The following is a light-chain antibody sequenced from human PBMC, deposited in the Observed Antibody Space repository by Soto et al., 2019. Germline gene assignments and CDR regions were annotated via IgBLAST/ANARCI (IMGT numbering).Light chain of an antibody. CDR2: EVT. Sequence: QSALTQPPSASGSPGRSVTISCTGTSSDVGGYNYVSWYQQYPGKAPKLMIFEVTKRPSGVPDRFSGCKSGNTASLTVSGLRTEDEADYYCCSYAGDNNVVFGGGTKVTVL. J-gene: IGLJ2*01. CDR1: SSDVGGYNY. V-gene: IGLV2-8*01. CDR3: CSYAGDNNVV.